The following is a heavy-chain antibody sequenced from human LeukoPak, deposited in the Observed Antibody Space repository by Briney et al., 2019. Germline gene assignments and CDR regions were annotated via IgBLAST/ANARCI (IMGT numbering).Heavy chain of an antibody. CDR1: GGSISSSSYY. CDR2: IYYSGST. D-gene: IGHD2-15*01. Sequence: SETLSLTCTVSGGSISSSSYYWGWIRQPPGKGLEWIGSIYYSGSTYYNPSLKSRVTISVDTSKNQFSLKLSSVTAADTAVYYCASIEGSVDYWGQGTLVTVSS. CDR3: ASIEGSVDY. J-gene: IGHJ4*02. V-gene: IGHV4-39*07.